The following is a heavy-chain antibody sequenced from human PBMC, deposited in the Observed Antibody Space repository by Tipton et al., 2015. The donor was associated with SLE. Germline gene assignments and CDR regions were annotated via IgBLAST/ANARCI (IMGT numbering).Heavy chain of an antibody. D-gene: IGHD4-17*01. V-gene: IGHV4-39*07. CDR3: ARHLREATVTPLWYFDL. Sequence: GLVKPSETLSLTCTVSGGSTSSSSYYWGWIRQPPGKGLEWIGSIYYSGSTYYNPSLKSRVTISVDTSKNQFSLKLSSVTAADTAVYYCARHLREATVTPLWYFDLWGRGTLVTVSS. CDR1: GGSTSSSSYY. J-gene: IGHJ2*01. CDR2: IYYSGST.